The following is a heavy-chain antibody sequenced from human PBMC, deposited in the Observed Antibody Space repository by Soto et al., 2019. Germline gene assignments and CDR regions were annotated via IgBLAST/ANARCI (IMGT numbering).Heavy chain of an antibody. V-gene: IGHV4-31*03. J-gene: IGHJ4*02. CDR2: IYSSGSA. CDR1: GGSVSSWGFY. CDR3: ARALFNTTINGGHFDS. D-gene: IGHD5-12*01. Sequence: PSETLSLTCTVSGGSVSSWGFYWSWIRQLPGKGLEYIGYIYSSGSAYSIPSLKSRVTISLDTSKNQFSLNLSSVTAADTAVYFCARALFNTTINGGHFDSWGQGTLVTVSS.